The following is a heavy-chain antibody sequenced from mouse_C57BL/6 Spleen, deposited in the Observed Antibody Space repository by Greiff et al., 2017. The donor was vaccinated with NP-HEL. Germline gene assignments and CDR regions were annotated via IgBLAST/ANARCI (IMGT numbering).Heavy chain of an antibody. CDR3: ASYDYDEGFAY. CDR2: ISDGGSYT. CDR1: GFTFSSYA. D-gene: IGHD2-4*01. Sequence: EVMLVESGGGLVKPGGSLKLSCAASGFTFSSYAMSWVRQTLEKRLEWVATISDGGSYTYYPDNVKGRFTISRDNAKNNLYLQMSHLKSEDTAMYYCASYDYDEGFAYWGQGTLVTVSA. J-gene: IGHJ3*01. V-gene: IGHV5-4*03.